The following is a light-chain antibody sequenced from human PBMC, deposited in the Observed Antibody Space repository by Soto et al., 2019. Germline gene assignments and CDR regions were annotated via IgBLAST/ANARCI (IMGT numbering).Light chain of an antibody. V-gene: IGKV3-20*01. CDR3: QQYGNSRWT. J-gene: IGKJ1*01. CDR2: GAS. Sequence: EIVFTQSPLTPSLSPGEKAPPSRRARQSVSSRYLAWYQQKPGQAPRLLISGASTRATGIPDRFSGSGSGTDFTLTISRLEPEDFAVYYCQQYGNSRWTFGQGTKVDIK. CDR1: QSVSSRY.